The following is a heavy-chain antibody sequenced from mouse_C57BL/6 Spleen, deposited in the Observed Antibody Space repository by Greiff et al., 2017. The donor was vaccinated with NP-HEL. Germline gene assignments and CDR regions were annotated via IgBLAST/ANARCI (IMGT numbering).Heavy chain of an antibody. CDR2: IWSGGST. CDR3: ARNTGNYDGYFYAMDY. CDR1: GFSLTSYG. D-gene: IGHD2-3*01. Sequence: QVQLQQSGPGLVQPSQSLSITCTVSGFSLTSYGVHWVRQSPGKGLEWLGVIWSGGSTDYNAAFISRLSISKDNSKSQVFFKMNSLQADDTAIYYCARNTGNYDGYFYAMDYWGQGTSVTVSS. J-gene: IGHJ4*01. V-gene: IGHV2-2*01.